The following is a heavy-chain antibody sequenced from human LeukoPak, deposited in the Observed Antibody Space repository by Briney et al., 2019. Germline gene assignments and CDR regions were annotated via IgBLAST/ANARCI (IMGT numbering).Heavy chain of an antibody. CDR2: IKSKADGETI. Sequence: GGSLRLSCAASGFTFTNAWMNWVRQAPGNGLEWFGRIKSKADGETIDYAAPVKGRFTFSRDDSKNMLYLQMNSLKSEDTAVYYCSTLASRGLSDSWGQGTLVTVSS. D-gene: IGHD2-15*01. CDR1: GFTFTNAW. V-gene: IGHV3-15*07. J-gene: IGHJ4*02. CDR3: STLASRGLSDS.